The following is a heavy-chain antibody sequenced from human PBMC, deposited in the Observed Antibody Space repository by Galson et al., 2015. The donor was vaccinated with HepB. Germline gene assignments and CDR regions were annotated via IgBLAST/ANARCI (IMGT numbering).Heavy chain of an antibody. V-gene: IGHV4-31*03. D-gene: IGHD3-10*01. Sequence: TLSLTCTVSGGSISSGGYYWSWIRQHPGKGLEWIGYMYYSGSTYHNPSLKSRITMSVDTSKNQFSLKLSSVTAADSAGYYCARVGFGELEFDFWGQGTLVTVSS. CDR1: GGSISSGGYY. CDR3: ARVGFGELEFDF. CDR2: MYYSGST. J-gene: IGHJ4*02.